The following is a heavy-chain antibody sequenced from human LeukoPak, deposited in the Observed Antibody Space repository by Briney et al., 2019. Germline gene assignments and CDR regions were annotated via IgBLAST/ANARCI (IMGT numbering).Heavy chain of an antibody. D-gene: IGHD2-2*01. J-gene: IGHJ4*02. CDR1: GFTFSGYS. CDR2: VSTTGYYI. V-gene: IGHV3-21*01. CDR3: ARGGDCGTTSCYYFDF. Sequence: PGGSLRLSCAASGFTFSGYSMNWVRQAPGKGLEWVSSVSTTGYYIYYADSVKGRFSISGDNAKNSLYLQMNSLRAEDTAVYYCARGGDCGTTSCYYFDFWGQGTRVTVSS.